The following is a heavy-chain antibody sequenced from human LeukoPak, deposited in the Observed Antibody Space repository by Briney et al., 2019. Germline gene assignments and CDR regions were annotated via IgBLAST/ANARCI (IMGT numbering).Heavy chain of an antibody. Sequence: GGSLRLSCAASGFTFSSYGMSWVRQAPGKGLEWVSAISGSGGSTYYADSVKGRFTISRDNSKNTLYLQMNSLRAEDTAVYYCARSMIVGDETPSAFDIWGQGTMVTVSS. CDR2: ISGSGGST. D-gene: IGHD3-22*01. J-gene: IGHJ3*02. V-gene: IGHV3-23*01. CDR1: GFTFSSYG. CDR3: ARSMIVGDETPSAFDI.